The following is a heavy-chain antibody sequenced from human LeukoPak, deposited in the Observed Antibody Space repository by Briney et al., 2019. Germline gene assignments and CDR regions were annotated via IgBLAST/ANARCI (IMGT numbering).Heavy chain of an antibody. CDR2: INPNSGGT. J-gene: IGHJ4*02. CDR3: ARDRTCGGDCYTPDFGY. Sequence: ASVKVSCKASGYTFTDYYMHWVRQAPGQGLEWMGWINPNSGGTNYAQKFQGRVTMTRDTSISTAYMELSRLRSDDTAVYYCARDRTCGGDCYTPDFGYWGQGTLVTVSS. CDR1: GYTFTDYY. D-gene: IGHD2-21*02. V-gene: IGHV1-2*02.